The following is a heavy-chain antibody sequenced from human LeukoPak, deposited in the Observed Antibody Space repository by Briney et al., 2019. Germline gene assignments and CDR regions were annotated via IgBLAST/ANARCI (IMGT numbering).Heavy chain of an antibody. Sequence: ASVKVSCKASGYTFTSYYIHWVRQAPGQGLEWMGLINPSGGSTNYAQKFQGRVTMTRDTSTSTVYMELSSLRSEDTAVYYCARDLISGVEYDYWGQGTLVTVSS. CDR2: INPSGGST. CDR1: GYTFTSYY. CDR3: ARDLISGVEYDY. J-gene: IGHJ4*02. D-gene: IGHD3-16*01. V-gene: IGHV1-46*01.